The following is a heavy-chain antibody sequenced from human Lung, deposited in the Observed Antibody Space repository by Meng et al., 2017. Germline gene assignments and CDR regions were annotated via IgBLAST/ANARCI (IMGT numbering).Heavy chain of an antibody. CDR1: GYTFTAYW. V-gene: IGHV1-2*06. CDR3: VRDEDISATGKLFGDY. CDR2: IDPGSGGT. Sequence: ASVKVSCKPSGYTFTAYWLHWVRLAPGQGLEWMGRIDPGSGGTQYPQNFQGRVLMTRDTSISTTYVELSGLRSDDTAVYYCVRDEDISATGKLFGDYWGQGTLVTVSS. J-gene: IGHJ4*02. D-gene: IGHD1-1*01.